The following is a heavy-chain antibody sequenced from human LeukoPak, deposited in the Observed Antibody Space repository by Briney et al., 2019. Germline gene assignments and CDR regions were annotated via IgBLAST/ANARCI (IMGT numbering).Heavy chain of an antibody. CDR2: INSDGSST. J-gene: IGHJ3*02. V-gene: IGHV3-74*01. CDR3: ARGRVLRFLEWLSGGGAFDI. Sequence: PGGSLRLSCAASGFTFSSYWMHWVRQAPGKGLVWVSRINSDGSSTSYADSVKGRFTISRDNAKNTVYLQMNSLRAEDTAVYYCARGRVLRFLEWLSGGGAFDIWGQGTMVTVSS. D-gene: IGHD3-3*01. CDR1: GFTFSSYW.